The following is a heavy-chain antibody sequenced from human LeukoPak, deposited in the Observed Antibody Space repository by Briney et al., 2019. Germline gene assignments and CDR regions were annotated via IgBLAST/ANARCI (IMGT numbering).Heavy chain of an antibody. Sequence: GASVKVSCKASGYTFTSYGISWVRQAPGQGLEWMGWISAYNGNTNYAQKLQGRVTMTTDTSTSTAYMELRSLRSDDTAVYYCARGDDIVVVPAATQDWFDPWGQGTLVTVSS. V-gene: IGHV1-18*01. CDR1: GYTFTSYG. CDR2: ISAYNGNT. J-gene: IGHJ5*02. D-gene: IGHD2-2*01. CDR3: ARGDDIVVVPAATQDWFDP.